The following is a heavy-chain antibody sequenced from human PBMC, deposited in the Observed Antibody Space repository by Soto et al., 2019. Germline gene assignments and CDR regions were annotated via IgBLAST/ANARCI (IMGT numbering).Heavy chain of an antibody. CDR2: IYNGGNT. D-gene: IGHD3-10*01. CDR3: ARDGSDSYGLDV. V-gene: IGHV4-4*07. CDR1: GGSINSYY. J-gene: IGHJ6*02. Sequence: PSETLSLTCTVSGGSINSYYWSWIRQSAGKGLEWIGRIYNGGNTQYNPSLKSRVTMSADTSKNQFSLRLNSVTAADTAVYYCARDGSDSYGLDVWGQGTTVTVSS.